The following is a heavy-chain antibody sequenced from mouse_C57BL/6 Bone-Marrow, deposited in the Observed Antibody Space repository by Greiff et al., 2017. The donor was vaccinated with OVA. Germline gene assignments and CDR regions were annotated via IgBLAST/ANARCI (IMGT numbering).Heavy chain of an antibody. CDR1: GYTFTDYE. J-gene: IGHJ3*01. CDR3: TRHPWFAY. Sequence: QVQLKQSGAELVRPGASVTLSCKASGYTFTDYEMHWVKQTPVHGLEWIGAIDPETGGTAYNQKFKGKAILTADKSSSTAYMELRSLTSEDSAVYYCTRHPWFAYWGQGTLVTVSA. CDR2: IDPETGGT. V-gene: IGHV1-15*01.